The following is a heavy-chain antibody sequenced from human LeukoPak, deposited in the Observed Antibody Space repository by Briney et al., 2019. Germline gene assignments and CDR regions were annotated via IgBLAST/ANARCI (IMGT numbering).Heavy chain of an antibody. J-gene: IGHJ4*02. V-gene: IGHV3-7*03. D-gene: IGHD6-25*01. Sequence: QPGGSLRLSCVASGFSFNNYRMTWVRQAPGKGLEWVANIKQDGSEKQYVDSVKGRFAISRDNAKKSLYLQINTLRAEDTAVYYCVRGPHIAATSYWGQGTLVTVSS. CDR1: GFSFNNYR. CDR3: VRGPHIAATSY. CDR2: IKQDGSEK.